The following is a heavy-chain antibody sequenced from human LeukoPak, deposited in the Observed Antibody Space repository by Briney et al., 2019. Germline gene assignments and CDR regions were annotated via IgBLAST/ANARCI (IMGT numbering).Heavy chain of an antibody. Sequence: SETLSLTCAVYGGSFSGYYWSWIRQPPGKGLEWIGEINHSGSTNYNPSLKSRVTISVDTSKNQFSLKLSSVTAADTAVYYCARGGIRYFDWFPNRDAFDIWAKGQWSPSLQ. CDR3: ARGGIRYFDWFPNRDAFDI. V-gene: IGHV4-34*01. D-gene: IGHD3-9*01. CDR2: INHSGST. J-gene: IGHJ3*02. CDR1: GGSFSGYY.